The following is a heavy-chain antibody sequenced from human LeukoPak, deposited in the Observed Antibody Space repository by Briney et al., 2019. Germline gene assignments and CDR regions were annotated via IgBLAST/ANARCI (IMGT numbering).Heavy chain of an antibody. D-gene: IGHD2-15*01. CDR1: GGSISSYY. CDR2: IYYSGST. J-gene: IGHJ4*02. V-gene: IGHV4-59*12. Sequence: SETLSLTCTVSGGSISSYYWSWIRQPPGKGLEWIGYIYYSGSTYYNPSLKSRVTISVDTSKNQFSLKLSSVTAADTAVYYCARERYCSGGSCYYYFDYWGQGTLVTVSS. CDR3: ARERYCSGGSCYYYFDY.